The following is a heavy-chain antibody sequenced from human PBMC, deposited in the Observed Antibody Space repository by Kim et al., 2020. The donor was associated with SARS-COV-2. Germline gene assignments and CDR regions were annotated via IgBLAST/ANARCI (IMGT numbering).Heavy chain of an antibody. V-gene: IGHV4-4*02. D-gene: IGHD6-13*01. Sequence: SETLSLTCAVSGGSISSSNWWSWVRQPPGKGLEWIGEIYHSGSTNYNPSLKSRVTISVDKSKNQFSLKLSSVTAADTAVYYCASTTGYSSSWNFDYWGQGTLVTVSS. CDR2: IYHSGST. J-gene: IGHJ4*02. CDR1: GGSISSSNW. CDR3: ASTTGYSSSWNFDY.